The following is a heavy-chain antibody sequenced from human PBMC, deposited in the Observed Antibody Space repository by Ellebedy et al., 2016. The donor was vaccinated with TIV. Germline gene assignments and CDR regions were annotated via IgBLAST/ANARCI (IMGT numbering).Heavy chain of an antibody. V-gene: IGHV3-21*01. D-gene: IGHD2-8*01. CDR1: GFTFSDSP. CDR2: ISSSSSYK. Sequence: GESLKISXSASGFTFSDSPMNWVRQAPGKGLEWVSFISSSSSYKDYADSVKGRFTISRDNAKNSLYLQMNSLRAEDTAVYYCARLLRESNGRDADLWGQGTLVTVSS. J-gene: IGHJ4*02. CDR3: ARLLRESNGRDADL.